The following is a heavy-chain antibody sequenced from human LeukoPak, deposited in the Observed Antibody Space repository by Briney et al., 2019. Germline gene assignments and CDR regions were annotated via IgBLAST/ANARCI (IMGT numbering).Heavy chain of an antibody. CDR2: ISSDGVIT. V-gene: IGHV3-64*01. D-gene: IGHD2-2*01. Sequence: GGSLRLSCAASGFTFSDYPIHWVRQAPGKGLEYISGISSDGVITYYANSVKGRFTISRDNSKNTLYLQMGSLRAEHMAMYYCASGLDCSSTSCPADYWGQGTLVTVSS. CDR1: GFTFSDYP. CDR3: ASGLDCSSTSCPADY. J-gene: IGHJ4*02.